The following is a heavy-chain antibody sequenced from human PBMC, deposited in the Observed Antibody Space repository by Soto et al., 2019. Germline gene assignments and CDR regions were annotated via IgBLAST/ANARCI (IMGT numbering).Heavy chain of an antibody. CDR2: INPTDSET. Sequence: GESLKISCKTSGHRFTTYWISWVRQMPGKGLEYMGKINPTDSETNYSPSFEGHVTFSVDRSTSTAYVRWDSLKASDTAMYYCASPTMTSTSFYYAMDVWGQGTTVTVSS. V-gene: IGHV5-10-1*01. CDR1: GHRFTTYW. D-gene: IGHD4-17*01. J-gene: IGHJ6*02. CDR3: ASPTMTSTSFYYAMDV.